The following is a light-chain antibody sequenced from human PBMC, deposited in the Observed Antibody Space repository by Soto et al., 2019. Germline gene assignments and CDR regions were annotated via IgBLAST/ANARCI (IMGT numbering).Light chain of an antibody. CDR3: QQYNSYSPT. CDR1: QNIDNL. Sequence: DIQMTQSPSTLSASVGDSVTITCRASQNIDNLLAWYQQKPGQAPKVVIFDGSRLETAVPSRFSGSGSGTTFTLTISSLQPDDFATYYCQQYNSYSPTFGPGTKVEI. J-gene: IGKJ1*01. V-gene: IGKV1-5*01. CDR2: DGS.